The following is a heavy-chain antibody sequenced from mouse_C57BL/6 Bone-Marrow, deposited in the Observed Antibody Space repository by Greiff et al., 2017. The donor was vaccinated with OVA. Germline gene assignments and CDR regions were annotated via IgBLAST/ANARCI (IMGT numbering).Heavy chain of an antibody. Sequence: QVHVKQSGAELVKPGASVKPSCKASGYTFTEYTIHWVKQRSGQGLEWIGWFYPGSGSIKYNEKFKDKATVTADKSSSTIYMELSRLTSEDSAVYFCARHEEGLSWFAYWGQGTLVTVSA. V-gene: IGHV1-62-2*01. CDR2: FYPGSGSI. CDR3: ARHEEGLSWFAY. D-gene: IGHD3-3*01. CDR1: GYTFTEYT. J-gene: IGHJ3*01.